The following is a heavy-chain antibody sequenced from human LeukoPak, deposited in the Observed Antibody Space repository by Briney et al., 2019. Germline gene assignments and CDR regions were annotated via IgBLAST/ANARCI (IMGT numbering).Heavy chain of an antibody. D-gene: IGHD6-19*01. CDR2: IYYSGST. V-gene: IGHV4-59*08. CDR3: ARHGLGGWLYFDY. CDR1: GGSISSYY. Sequence: PSETLSLTCTVSGGSISSYYWSWIRQPPVKGLEWIGYIYYSGSTNYNPSLKSRVTISVDTSKNQFSLKLSSVTAADTAVYYCARHGLGGWLYFDYWGQGTLVTVSS. J-gene: IGHJ4*02.